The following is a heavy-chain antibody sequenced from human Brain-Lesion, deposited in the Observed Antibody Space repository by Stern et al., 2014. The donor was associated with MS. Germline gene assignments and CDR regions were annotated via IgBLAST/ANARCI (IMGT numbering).Heavy chain of an antibody. CDR3: ARFPASRPHVFDS. CDR1: GGSISSSNW. J-gene: IGHJ4*02. Sequence: QVQLQESGPGLVKPSGTLSLTCAVSGGSISSSNWWSWVRQSPGKGLEWIGESDHSGSTIYNPSLKSRVTVSVEQSKNRFSLTPRSVPAADTAVYFCARFPASRPHVFDSWGQGTLVTVSS. V-gene: IGHV4-4*02. CDR2: SDHSGST. D-gene: IGHD6-13*01.